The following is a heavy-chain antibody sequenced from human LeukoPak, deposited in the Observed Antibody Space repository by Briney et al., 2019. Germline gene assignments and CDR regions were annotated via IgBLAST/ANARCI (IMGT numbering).Heavy chain of an antibody. D-gene: IGHD1-26*01. J-gene: IGHJ4*02. CDR1: GFTFSSYV. V-gene: IGHV3-23*01. CDR3: AKVGSYYDFDY. Sequence: GGSLRLSWAASGFTFSSYVMSWVRQAPGKGLEWVSAISGSDSAYYADSVKGRFTISRDSSKNTLNLQMNSLRAEDTAVYYCAKVGSYYDFDYWGQGTLVTVSS. CDR2: ISGSDSA.